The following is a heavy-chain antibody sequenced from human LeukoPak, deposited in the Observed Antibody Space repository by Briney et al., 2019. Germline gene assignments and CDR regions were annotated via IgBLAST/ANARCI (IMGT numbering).Heavy chain of an antibody. CDR1: GFTFSSYA. J-gene: IGHJ4*02. D-gene: IGHD5-12*01. V-gene: IGHV3-23*01. CDR2: VSGSGGST. Sequence: GGSLRLSCAASGFTFSSYAMSWFGQAPGKGLDWVSGVSGSGGSTYYADSVKGRFTISRDNSKNTLYLQMNSLRAEDTAVYYCAKDLDIVATITGNWGQGTLVTVSS. CDR3: AKDLDIVATITGN.